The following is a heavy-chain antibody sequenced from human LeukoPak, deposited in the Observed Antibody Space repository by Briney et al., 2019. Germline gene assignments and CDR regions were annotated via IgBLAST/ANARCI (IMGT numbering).Heavy chain of an antibody. D-gene: IGHD6-13*01. CDR3: ARDRASAGTRNALDI. Sequence: PGGSLRLSCAASGFSFSNYAVHWVRQAPGKGLEWMTVISYDGNIKYYADSVKGRFTISRDNSKSMGYLQMDSLRGEDTAVYYCARDRASAGTRNALDIWGQGTMVTVSS. J-gene: IGHJ3*02. CDR2: ISYDGNIK. V-gene: IGHV3-30*04. CDR1: GFSFSNYA.